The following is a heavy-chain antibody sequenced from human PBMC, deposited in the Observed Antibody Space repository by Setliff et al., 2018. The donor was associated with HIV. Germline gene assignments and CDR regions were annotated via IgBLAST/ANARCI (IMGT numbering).Heavy chain of an antibody. D-gene: IGHD3-22*01. CDR3: ARLNYYYSSGSFDY. J-gene: IGHJ4*02. Sequence: PGGSLRLSCAASGFTFSSYSMNWVRQAPGKGLEWVSYISSSSSYTHYADSVKGRFTISRDNSKNTLYLQMSSLRAEDTAVYYCARLNYYYSSGSFDYRGQGTLVTVSS. V-gene: IGHV3-21*01. CDR2: ISSSSSYT. CDR1: GFTFSSYS.